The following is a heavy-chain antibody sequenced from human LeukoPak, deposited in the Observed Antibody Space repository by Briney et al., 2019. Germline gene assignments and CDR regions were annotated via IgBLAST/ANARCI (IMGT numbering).Heavy chain of an antibody. J-gene: IGHJ4*02. CDR2: INWNSVNM. CDR3: ATQNY. V-gene: IGHV3-9*01. Sequence: PGGSLRLSCAASGIIFEDYTMHWVRQAPGKGLEWLSGINWNSVNMGYVDSVKGRFTISRDNAKKSLYLQMNSLRAEDTALYYCATQNYWGQGTQVTVSS. CDR1: GIIFEDYT.